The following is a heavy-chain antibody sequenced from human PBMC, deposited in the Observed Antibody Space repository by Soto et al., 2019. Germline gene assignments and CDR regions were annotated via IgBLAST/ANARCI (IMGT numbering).Heavy chain of an antibody. CDR3: TRDPLIAVAAYDAFDI. CDR1: GFTFSSYF. V-gene: IGHV3-33*01. CDR2: IWYDGSNK. J-gene: IGHJ3*02. Sequence: GGSLRLSCAAYGFTFSSYFMHWVRQAPGKGLEWVAVIWYDGSNKYYADSVKGRYTISRDDSKNTVYLQMNSLGAEDTAVYYCTRDPLIAVAAYDAFDIWGQGTSVTVSS. D-gene: IGHD6-19*01.